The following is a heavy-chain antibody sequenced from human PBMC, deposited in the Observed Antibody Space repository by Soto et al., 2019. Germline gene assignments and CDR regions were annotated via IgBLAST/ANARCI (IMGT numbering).Heavy chain of an antibody. Sequence: ASVKVSCKASGYTFTSYGISWVRQAPGQGLEWMGWISAYNGNTNYAQKLQGRVTMTTDTSTSTAYMELRSLRSDDTAVYYCARDELGGLLWFGELSYSWFDPWGQGTLVTVSS. CDR1: GYTFTSYG. V-gene: IGHV1-18*01. CDR3: ARDELGGLLWFGELSYSWFDP. CDR2: ISAYNGNT. D-gene: IGHD3-10*01. J-gene: IGHJ5*02.